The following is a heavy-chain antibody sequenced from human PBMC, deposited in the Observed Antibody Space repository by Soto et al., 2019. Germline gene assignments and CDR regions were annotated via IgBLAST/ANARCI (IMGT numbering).Heavy chain of an antibody. D-gene: IGHD1-26*01. CDR3: AKDRGGSFGYGLDV. CDR1: GFVFSTYA. V-gene: IGHV3-23*04. J-gene: IGHJ6*02. Sequence: EVQLVESGGGLVQPGGSLRLSCAASGFVFSTYAMSWVRQAPGKGLEWVSGIDGGGDVTYHADSVKGRFIMSRDISKNTLYLQMNSLRADDTAVYYCAKDRGGSFGYGLDVWGQGTTVTVSS. CDR2: IDGGGDVT.